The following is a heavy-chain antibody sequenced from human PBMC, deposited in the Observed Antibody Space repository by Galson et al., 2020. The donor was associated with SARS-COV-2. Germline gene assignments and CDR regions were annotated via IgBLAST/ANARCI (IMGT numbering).Heavy chain of an antibody. J-gene: IGHJ4*02. D-gene: IGHD1-26*01. Sequence: ASETLSLTCTVSGYSISSGYYWAWIRQPPGKGLEWIGTIYYSGSTYYNPSLKSRVTISVDTSKNQFSLSLSSSTAADTAVYFCARVFRFSGSYYFDYWGQGTLVSVSS. CDR2: IYYSGST. V-gene: IGHV4-38-2*02. CDR3: ARVFRFSGSYYFDY. CDR1: GYSISSGYY.